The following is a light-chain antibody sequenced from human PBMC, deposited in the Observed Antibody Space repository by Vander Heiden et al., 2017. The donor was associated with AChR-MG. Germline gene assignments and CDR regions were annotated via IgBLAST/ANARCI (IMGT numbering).Light chain of an antibody. J-gene: IGKJ1*01. V-gene: IGKV1-5*01. CDR2: GAS. CDR1: QSYNRR. Sequence: GDRATITCRASQSYNRRLSLYQQKPAKAPRLLIYGASNLESGVPSMFSGSGSGTAFTLPISSLQPDDFATYYCQQHNSSPWTFGHGTKVEIK. CDR3: QQHNSSPWT.